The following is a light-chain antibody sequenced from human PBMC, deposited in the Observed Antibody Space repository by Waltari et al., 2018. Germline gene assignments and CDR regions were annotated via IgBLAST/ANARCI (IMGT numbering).Light chain of an antibody. CDR2: DAS. V-gene: IGKV1-33*01. CDR1: QDISHY. J-gene: IGKJ3*01. CDR3: QQYDTLPAFT. Sequence: IQMTQSPSSLSASVGDRVSVTCQASQDISHYGNCYHQKPGKAPKLLIYDASILEKWVPSRLSGSGSGTNFTFTINGLQPEDIGIYYCQQYDTLPAFTFSPGTKVDFK.